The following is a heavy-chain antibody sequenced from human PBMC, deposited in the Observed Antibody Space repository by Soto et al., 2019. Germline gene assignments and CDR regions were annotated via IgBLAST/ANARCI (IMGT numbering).Heavy chain of an antibody. CDR3: ARRAVVAVTGSLDNWLDP. V-gene: IGHV4-59*01. CDR2: VYSSGST. CDR1: GDSITSYN. D-gene: IGHD2-21*01. Sequence: SETLCLSCTVSGDSITSYNWNCLRQPPGKALEWIGYVYSSGSTNYNPSLKSRVTISVDTSRNQFSLKVNSVTAADTAMYYCARRAVVAVTGSLDNWLDPWGQGILVTVSS. J-gene: IGHJ5*02.